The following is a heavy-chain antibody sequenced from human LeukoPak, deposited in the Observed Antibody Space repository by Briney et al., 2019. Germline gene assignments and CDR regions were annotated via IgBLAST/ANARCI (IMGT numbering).Heavy chain of an antibody. D-gene: IGHD5-18*01. Sequence: GGSLRLSCVVSGFTFSNYWMSWVRQAPGKGLEWVSSFSFNGESTYYADSAKGRFTISRDNSKNTLYLQMNSLRAEDTAVYYCAKGGYSNGRYYYYYMDVWGEGTTVTVSS. CDR2: FSFNGEST. J-gene: IGHJ6*03. V-gene: IGHV3-23*01. CDR3: AKGGYSNGRYYYYYMDV. CDR1: GFTFSNYW.